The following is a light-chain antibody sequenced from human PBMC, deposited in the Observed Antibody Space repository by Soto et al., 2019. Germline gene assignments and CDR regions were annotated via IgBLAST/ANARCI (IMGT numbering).Light chain of an antibody. CDR3: SSYAGSTVV. CDR1: SSDVGGYNY. CDR2: DVS. Sequence: QSALTQPPSASGSPGQSVTISCTRTSSDVGGYNYVSWYQQHPGKAPKLMIYDVSKRPSGVPDRFSGSKSGNTASLTVSGLQAEDEADYYCSSYAGSTVVFGGGTQLTVL. V-gene: IGLV2-8*01. J-gene: IGLJ2*01.